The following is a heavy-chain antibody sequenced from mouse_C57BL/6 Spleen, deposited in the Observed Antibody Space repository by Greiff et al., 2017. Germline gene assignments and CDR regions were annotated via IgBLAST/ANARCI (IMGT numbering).Heavy chain of an antibody. Sequence: DVKLQESGAELVRPGASVKLSCTASGYNIKDYYMHWVKQRPEQGLEWIGWIDPENGDTEYAPKFKGKATLTADTSTNTAYLQLSSLTSEDTAVYYCTTGGNYWFAYWGQGTLVTVSA. J-gene: IGHJ3*01. D-gene: IGHD2-1*01. V-gene: IGHV14-4*01. CDR2: IDPENGDT. CDR3: TTGGNYWFAY. CDR1: GYNIKDYY.